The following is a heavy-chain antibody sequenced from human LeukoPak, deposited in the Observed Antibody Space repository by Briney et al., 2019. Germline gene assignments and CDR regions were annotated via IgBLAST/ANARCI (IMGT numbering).Heavy chain of an antibody. J-gene: IGHJ4*02. CDR1: GFTFSTYS. Sequence: PGGSLRPSCAASGFTFSTYSMTWVRQAPGKGLEWVANIKQDGSEKYYVDSVKGRFTISRDNAKNSLYLQMNSLRAEDTAVYYCARRYFDLWGQGTLVTVSS. CDR2: IKQDGSEK. D-gene: IGHD3-9*01. CDR3: ARRYFDL. V-gene: IGHV3-7*03.